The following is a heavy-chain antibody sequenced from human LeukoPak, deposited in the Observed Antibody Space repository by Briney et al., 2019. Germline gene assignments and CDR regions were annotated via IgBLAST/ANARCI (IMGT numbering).Heavy chain of an antibody. CDR2: IRYDGSNK. J-gene: IGHJ4*02. Sequence: GGSLRLSCAASGFTFSSYGMHWVRQAPGKGLEWVAFIRYDGSNKYYADSVKGRFTIYRDNSKNTLYLQMNSLRAEDTAVYYCAKSHDYGDYEIGGIVDYWGQGTLVTVSS. V-gene: IGHV3-30*02. D-gene: IGHD4-17*01. CDR3: AKSHDYGDYEIGGIVDY. CDR1: GFTFSSYG.